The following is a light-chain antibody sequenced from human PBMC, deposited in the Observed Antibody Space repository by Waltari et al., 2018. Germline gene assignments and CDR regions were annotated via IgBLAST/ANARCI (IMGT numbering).Light chain of an antibody. CDR1: QSIGGN. J-gene: IGKJ1*01. V-gene: IGKV1-39*01. Sequence: DIEMTQSPSSLSASVGDRVTITCRASQSIGGNLNWYQQPPGRAPKVLIYAASSVQSGVPSRFSGRGSGTDFTLTISSLQPEDFATYYCQQSYSTPWTFGQGTKVEIK. CDR3: QQSYSTPWT. CDR2: AAS.